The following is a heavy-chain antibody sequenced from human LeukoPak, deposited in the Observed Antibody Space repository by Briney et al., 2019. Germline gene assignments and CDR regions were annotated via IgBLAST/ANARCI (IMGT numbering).Heavy chain of an antibody. CDR2: ISDDGSYK. Sequence: GGSLRLSCAASGFTFSSYGMRWVRQAPGKGLEWVAVISDDGSYKYYADSVKGRFTISRDNSKNTLYLQMNSLRADDTAVYYCAKDLSGSGTFAVDYWGQGTLVTVSS. J-gene: IGHJ4*02. CDR3: AKDLSGSGTFAVDY. V-gene: IGHV3-30*18. CDR1: GFTFSSYG. D-gene: IGHD3-10*01.